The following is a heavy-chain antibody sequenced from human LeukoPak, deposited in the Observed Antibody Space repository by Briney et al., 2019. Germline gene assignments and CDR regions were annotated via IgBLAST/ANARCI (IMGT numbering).Heavy chain of an antibody. CDR2: MKPDGTTK. V-gene: IGHV3-7*03. CDR1: GFTFSSYG. CDR3: ARSIPYGTTWYGRSDY. D-gene: IGHD6-13*01. J-gene: IGHJ4*02. Sequence: GGSLRLSCAASGFTFSSYGMHWVRQAPGKGLEWVANMKPDGTTKFYVDSVKGRFTISRDNALNSLYLQMNSLRAEDTAIYYCARSIPYGTTWYGRSDYWGQGTLVTVSS.